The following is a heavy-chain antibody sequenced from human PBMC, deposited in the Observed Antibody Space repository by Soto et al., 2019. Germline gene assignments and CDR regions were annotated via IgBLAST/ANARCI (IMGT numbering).Heavy chain of an antibody. J-gene: IGHJ6*02. D-gene: IGHD3-22*01. V-gene: IGHV1-69*13. CDR2: IIPIFGTA. CDR3: ARDMIVVVNTTHYYYYGMDV. CDR1: AGTFSSYA. Sequence: SVKVSCKASAGTFSSYAISWVRQAPGQGLEWMGGIIPIFGTANYAQKFQGRVTITADESTSTAYMELSSLRSEDTAVYYCARDMIVVVNTTHYYYYGMDVWGQGTTVTVSS.